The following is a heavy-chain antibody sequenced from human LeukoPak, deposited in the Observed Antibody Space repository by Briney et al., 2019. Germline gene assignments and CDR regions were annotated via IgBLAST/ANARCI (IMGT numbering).Heavy chain of an antibody. V-gene: IGHV3-30*18. CDR3: AKDLDYGGNPAVFDY. Sequence: GRCLRLSCAASGFTFSSYGMHWLRQAPGRGLEWVGVISYDGSHKYYADSVKGRFTISRDNSKNTLYLQMNSLRAEDTAVYYCAKDLDYGGNPAVFDYWGEGTLLSVSS. J-gene: IGHJ4*02. CDR2: ISYDGSHK. D-gene: IGHD4-23*01. CDR1: GFTFSSYG.